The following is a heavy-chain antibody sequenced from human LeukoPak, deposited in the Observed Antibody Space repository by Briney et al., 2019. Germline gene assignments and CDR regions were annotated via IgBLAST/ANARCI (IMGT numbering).Heavy chain of an antibody. D-gene: IGHD1-26*01. CDR2: IYYSGST. V-gene: IGHV4-39*07. Sequence: SETLSLTCTVSGGSISSSSYYWGWIRQPPGKGLEWIGSIYYSGSTYYNPSLKSRVTISVDTSKNQFSLQLNSVTPEDTAVYYCAREGSELLNYFDYWGQGTLVTVSS. CDR3: AREGSELLNYFDY. J-gene: IGHJ4*02. CDR1: GGSISSSSYY.